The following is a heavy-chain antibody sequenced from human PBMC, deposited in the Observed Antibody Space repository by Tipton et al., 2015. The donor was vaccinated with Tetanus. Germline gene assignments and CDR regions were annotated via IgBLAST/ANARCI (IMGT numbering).Heavy chain of an antibody. V-gene: IGHV3-23*03. J-gene: IGHJ6*04. CDR1: GFSFNSSA. CDR3: AKEALGVLDV. Sequence: TLSLTCAASGFSFNSSAMHWVRQAPGKGLEWVSVIYSGGSSTYYADSVKGRFTISRDNSKSTVYLQLNSLRDEDTAIYYCAKEALGVLDVWGRGTTVAVSS. CDR2: IYSGGSST.